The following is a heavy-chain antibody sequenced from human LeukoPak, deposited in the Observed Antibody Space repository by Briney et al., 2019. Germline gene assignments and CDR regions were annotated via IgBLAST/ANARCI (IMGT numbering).Heavy chain of an antibody. D-gene: IGHD1-26*01. CDR1: GYTFTSYG. J-gene: IGHJ4*02. CDR2: ISAYNGNT. CDR3: ARDLGRGSYYDIDY. Sequence: ASVKVSCKASGYTFTSYGISWVRQAPGQGLEWMGWISAYNGNTNYAQKFQGRVTMTRDTSTSTVYMEVSSLRSEDTAVYYCARDLGRGSYYDIDYWGQGTLVTVSS. V-gene: IGHV1-18*01.